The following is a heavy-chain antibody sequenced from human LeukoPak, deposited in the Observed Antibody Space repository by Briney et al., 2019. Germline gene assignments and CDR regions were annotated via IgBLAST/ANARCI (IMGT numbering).Heavy chain of an antibody. J-gene: IGHJ6*03. Sequence: GGSLRLSCAASGFTFSSFAMSWVRQAPGKGLEWVSAISGGCGSTYYADSVKGRFTISRDNSKNTLYLQMNSLRAEDTAVYYCAKRDWIIVTSTYYYYMDVWGKGTTVTVSS. V-gene: IGHV3-23*01. CDR1: GFTFSSFA. CDR3: AKRDWIIVTSTYYYYMDV. D-gene: IGHD5-12*01. CDR2: ISGGCGST.